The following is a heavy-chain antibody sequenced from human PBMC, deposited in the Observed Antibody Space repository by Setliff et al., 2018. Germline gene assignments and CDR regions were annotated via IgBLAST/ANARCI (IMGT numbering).Heavy chain of an antibody. V-gene: IGHV5-51*01. Sequence: GESLTLSCKGSGCNFINYWIGWVRQMPGKGLEWMGIIHPSDSDIRYSPSFQGQVTISADKSISTAYLQWSSLKASDTAIYYCSRPAYSSRWYEIKGFDYWGQGTLVTVSS. J-gene: IGHJ4*02. CDR2: IHPSDSDI. CDR3: SRPAYSSRWYEIKGFDY. CDR1: GCNFINYW. D-gene: IGHD6-13*01.